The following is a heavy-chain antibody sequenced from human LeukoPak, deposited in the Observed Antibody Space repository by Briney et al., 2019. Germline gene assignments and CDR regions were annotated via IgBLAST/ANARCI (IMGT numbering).Heavy chain of an antibody. Sequence: PSESLSLTCTVSGGSISSYYWSWIRQPTGNGLEWIGYIYYSGSTNYNPSLKSRVTISVDTSKNQFSLKLSSVTAADTAVYYCARETTGLARYFDYWGQGTLVTVSS. V-gene: IGHV4-59*12. CDR3: ARETTGLARYFDY. CDR1: GGSISSYY. J-gene: IGHJ4*02. D-gene: IGHD4-17*01. CDR2: IYYSGST.